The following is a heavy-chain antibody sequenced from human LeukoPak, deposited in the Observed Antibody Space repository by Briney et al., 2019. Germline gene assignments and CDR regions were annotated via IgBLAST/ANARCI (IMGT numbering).Heavy chain of an antibody. CDR3: ARLDYYDSSGQYSALDY. J-gene: IGHJ4*02. D-gene: IGHD3-22*01. V-gene: IGHV5-51*01. Sequence: GESLKISCKGSGYSFTSYWIGWVRQMPGKGLEWMGLIYPGDSDTRYSPSFQGQVTISADKSISTAYLQWSSLKASDTALYYCARLDYYDSSGQYSALDYWGQGTLISVPS. CDR2: IYPGDSDT. CDR1: GYSFTSYW.